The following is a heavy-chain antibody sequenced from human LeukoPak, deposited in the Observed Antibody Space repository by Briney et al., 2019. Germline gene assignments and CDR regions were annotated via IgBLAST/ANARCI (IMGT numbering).Heavy chain of an antibody. CDR3: ATIKRGSIFGYFDS. Sequence: PSETLSLTCTVSGGSLTSHFWSWIRQPPGRGLEGIAYMFDSVNTKDNPSLKSRLTLSADTSKNQFSLRLSSVTAADTAVYYCATIKRGSIFGYFDSWGQGIKVTVSS. V-gene: IGHV4-59*11. CDR1: GGSLTSHF. CDR2: MFDSVNT. D-gene: IGHD5-18*01. J-gene: IGHJ4*02.